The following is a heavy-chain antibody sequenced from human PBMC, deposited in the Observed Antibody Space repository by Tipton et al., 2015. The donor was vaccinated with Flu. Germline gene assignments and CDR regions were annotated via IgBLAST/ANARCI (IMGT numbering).Heavy chain of an antibody. CDR1: GASFSRDY. CDR3: ARLPYAEIATIGFDY. CDR2: VDHSGRT. J-gene: IGHJ4*02. D-gene: IGHD5-24*01. Sequence: TLSLTCTVSGASFSRDYWSWIRQPPGKGLEWVASVDHSGRTYYNPSLRSRVTISADTSNQQFSLNLSSVTASDTAVYYCARLPYAEIATIGFDYWGRGTLVTVSS. V-gene: IGHV4-59*08.